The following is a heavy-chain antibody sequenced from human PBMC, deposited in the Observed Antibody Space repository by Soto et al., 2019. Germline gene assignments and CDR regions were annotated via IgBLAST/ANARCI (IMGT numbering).Heavy chain of an antibody. D-gene: IGHD6-6*01. CDR1: GFSLSTSGVG. Sequence: SGPTLVNPTRTLTLTCTFSGFSLSTSGVGVGWIRQPPGKALEWLALIYWDDDKRYSPSLKSRLTITKDTSKNQMVLTMTNMDPVDTATYYYAHRPIAARNEGWCEAWAQGTLVTVS. J-gene: IGHJ5*02. CDR3: AHRPIAARNEGWCEA. CDR2: IYWDDDK. V-gene: IGHV2-5*02.